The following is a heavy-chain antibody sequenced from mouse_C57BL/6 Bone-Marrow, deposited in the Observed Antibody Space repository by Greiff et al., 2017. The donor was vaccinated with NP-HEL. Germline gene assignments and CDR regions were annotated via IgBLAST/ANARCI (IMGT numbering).Heavy chain of an antibody. Sequence: EVKLMESGGGLVQSGRSLRLSCATSGFTFSDFYMEWVRQAPGKGLEWIAASRNKANDYTTEYSASVKGRFIVSRDTSQSILYLQMNALRAEDTAIYYCARDAYDYGLYAMDYWGQGTSVTVSS. CDR3: ARDAYDYGLYAMDY. D-gene: IGHD2-4*01. CDR1: GFTFSDFY. V-gene: IGHV7-1*01. J-gene: IGHJ4*01. CDR2: SRNKANDYTT.